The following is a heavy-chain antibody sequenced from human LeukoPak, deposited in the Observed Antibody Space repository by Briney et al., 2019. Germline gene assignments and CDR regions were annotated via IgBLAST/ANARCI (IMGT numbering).Heavy chain of an antibody. Sequence: GGSLRLSCTASGFAFGSFAMAWVRQAPGKGLEGVAAIGSDGDRVHEDSVKGRFTISRDNSKSTLYLQMDNLRVEDTAVYLCAKSAGAATIFFDSWGQGALVTVSS. CDR1: GFAFGSFA. J-gene: IGHJ4*02. CDR3: AKSAGAATIFFDS. D-gene: IGHD6-25*01. V-gene: IGHV3-23*01. CDR2: IGSDGDR.